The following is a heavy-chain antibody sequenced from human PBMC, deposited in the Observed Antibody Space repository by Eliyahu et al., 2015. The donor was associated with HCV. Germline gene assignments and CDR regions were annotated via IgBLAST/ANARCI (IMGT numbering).Heavy chain of an antibody. CDR2: INHSGST. Sequence: QVRLDQWGAGLLKPAETLSLTCAVYGGSFSGYYWSWIRQSPGKGLDWIGDINHSGSTNYNPSLKSRVTISVDTSKNQFSLRLNSVTAADTAVYFCARGPPADRIGAAYCFDFWGRGTPVTVSS. CDR1: GGSFSGYY. V-gene: IGHV4-34*01. J-gene: IGHJ4*02. D-gene: IGHD6-13*01. CDR3: ARGPPADRIGAAYCFDF.